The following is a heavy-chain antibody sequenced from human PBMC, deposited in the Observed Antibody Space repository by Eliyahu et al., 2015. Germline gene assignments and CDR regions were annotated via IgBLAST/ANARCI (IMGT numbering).Heavy chain of an antibody. CDR2: IIPLFDIP. CDR3: AGDNGSAYTSSFWYFDL. J-gene: IGHJ2*01. D-gene: IGHD6-13*01. Sequence: QVELVQSGAEVRKPGSSVKVSCKASGGTLTSYALNWVRQAPGQGLEWMGGIIPLFDIPNYAQKFQGRVTITADKSTTTAYMELSSLTPEDTAVYYCAGDNGSAYTSSFWYFDLWGRGTRVTVSS. CDR1: GGTLTSYA. V-gene: IGHV1-69*17.